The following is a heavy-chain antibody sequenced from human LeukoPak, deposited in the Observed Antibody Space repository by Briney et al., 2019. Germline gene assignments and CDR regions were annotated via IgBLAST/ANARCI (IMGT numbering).Heavy chain of an antibody. Sequence: PGGSLRLSCAASGFTFSSYAMSWVRQAPGKGLVWVSRINPDGSVTTPADSVRGRFTISRDNPMNALYLQMNSLRAEDTAVYYCARSGSMWFGELPDQWGQGTLVTVSS. CDR1: GFTFSSYA. J-gene: IGHJ4*02. D-gene: IGHD3-10*01. CDR2: INPDGSVT. V-gene: IGHV3-74*01. CDR3: ARSGSMWFGELPDQ.